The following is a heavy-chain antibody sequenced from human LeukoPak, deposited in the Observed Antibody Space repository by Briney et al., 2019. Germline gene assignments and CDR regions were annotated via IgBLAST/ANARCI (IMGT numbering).Heavy chain of an antibody. Sequence: PGGSLRLSCATSGFTFSSYWMTWVRQAPGKGLEWVASIVEDGSETYYLDSVKGRFTFSRDNAKNSPYLQMNSLRGEDTAVYYCARVPTRRFDLWGQGTLVTVSS. CDR1: GFTFSSYW. J-gene: IGHJ4*02. CDR2: IVEDGSET. V-gene: IGHV3-7*01. CDR3: ARVPTRRFDL.